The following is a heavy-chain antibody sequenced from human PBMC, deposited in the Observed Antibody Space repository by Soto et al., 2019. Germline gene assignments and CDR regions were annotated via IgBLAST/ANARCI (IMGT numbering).Heavy chain of an antibody. CDR3: ASAITIFGVVTSGWFDP. D-gene: IGHD3-3*01. CDR2: IYYSGST. V-gene: IGHV4-30-4*01. J-gene: IGHJ5*02. Sequence: QVQLQESGPGLVKPSQTLSLTCTVSGGSIGSGDYYWSWIRQPPGKGLEWIGYIYYSGSTYYNPSLKSRVTISVDTSKNQFSLKLSSVTAADTAVYYCASAITIFGVVTSGWFDPWGQGTLVTVSS. CDR1: GGSIGSGDYY.